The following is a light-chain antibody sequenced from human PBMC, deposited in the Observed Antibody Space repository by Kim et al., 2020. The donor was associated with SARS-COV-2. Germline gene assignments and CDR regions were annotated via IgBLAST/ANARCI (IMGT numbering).Light chain of an antibody. V-gene: IGLV3-1*01. CDR3: QAWDSSTAV. Sequence: SYELTQPPSVSVSPGQTASITCSGDKLGDKYASWYQQKSGQSPVVVIYQDSKRPSGIPERYSGSNSGNTATLTISGTQSMDEADYYCQAWDSSTAVFGGGTQLTVL. CDR1: KLGDKY. CDR2: QDS. J-gene: IGLJ3*02.